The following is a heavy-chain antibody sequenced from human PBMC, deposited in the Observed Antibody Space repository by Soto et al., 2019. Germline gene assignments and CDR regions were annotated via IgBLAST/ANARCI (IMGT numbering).Heavy chain of an antibody. CDR2: IYWDDDK. CDR1: GFSLSTSGVG. V-gene: IGHV2-5*02. D-gene: IGHD2-15*01. J-gene: IGHJ6*02. Sequence: QITLKESGPTLVKPTQTLTLTCTFSGFSLSTSGVGVAWIRQPPGKALEWLALIYWDDDKRYRPSLESRLTITKGPSKKPVVLTMTNMDSVDTATYYCAYLPCSGGSCYWFSFSGMDVWGQGTTVTVSS. CDR3: AYLPCSGGSCYWFSFSGMDV.